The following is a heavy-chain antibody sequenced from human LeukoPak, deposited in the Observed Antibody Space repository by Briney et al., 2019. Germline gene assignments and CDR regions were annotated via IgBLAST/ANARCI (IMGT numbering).Heavy chain of an antibody. J-gene: IGHJ6*04. Sequence: GGSLRLSCVASGFTFSSYSMNWVRQAPGKGLEWVSCISSDSRYIYYADSGKGRFTISRDNAKNSLDLQMNSLRAEDTAVYYCAELGITMIGGVWGKGTTVTISS. D-gene: IGHD3-10*02. V-gene: IGHV3-21*01. CDR3: AELGITMIGGV. CDR1: GFTFSSYS. CDR2: ISSDSRYI.